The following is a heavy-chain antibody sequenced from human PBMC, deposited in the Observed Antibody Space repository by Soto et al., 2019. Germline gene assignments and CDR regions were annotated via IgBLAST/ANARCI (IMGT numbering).Heavy chain of an antibody. D-gene: IGHD6-13*01. CDR3: ARGAAGNVDY. Sequence: GGSLRLSCAASGFTFSSYGMNWVRQAPGKGLEWVSYISISSTNIHYADSVKGRFTISRDNAKNSLYLQMNGLGAEDTAVYYCARGAAGNVDYWGQGILVTVSS. J-gene: IGHJ4*02. V-gene: IGHV3-48*01. CDR2: ISISSTNI. CDR1: GFTFSSYG.